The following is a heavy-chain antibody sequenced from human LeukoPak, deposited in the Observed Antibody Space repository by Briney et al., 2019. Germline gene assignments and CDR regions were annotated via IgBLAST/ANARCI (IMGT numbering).Heavy chain of an antibody. CDR3: TRDQTPYY. J-gene: IGHJ4*02. Sequence: PGGSLRLSCAASGFTFSSSGMIWVRQAPGKGLEWVSAISGTGDRTYHADSVKGRFTISRDNSKNTLYLHMNSLRAEDTAVYYCTRDQTPYYWGQGTLVTVSS. CDR1: GFTFSSSG. CDR2: ISGTGDRT. V-gene: IGHV3-23*01.